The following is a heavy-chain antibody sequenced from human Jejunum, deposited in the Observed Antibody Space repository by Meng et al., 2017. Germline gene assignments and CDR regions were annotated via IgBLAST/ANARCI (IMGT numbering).Heavy chain of an antibody. CDR3: VSGYSFGFFF. CDR1: GFSFSAYA. Sequence: GGSLRLSCAASGFSFSAYAMSWVRQAPGKGLEWISGISRTGDMAYYADSVKGRFAISRGNSKNTLDLQLHSLRVEDTAVYYCVSGYSFGFFFWGQGTLVTVSS. J-gene: IGHJ4*02. D-gene: IGHD5-18*01. CDR2: ISRTGDMA. V-gene: IGHV3-23*01.